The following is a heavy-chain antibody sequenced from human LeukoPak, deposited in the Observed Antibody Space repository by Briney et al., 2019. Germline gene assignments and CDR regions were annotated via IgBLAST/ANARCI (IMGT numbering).Heavy chain of an antibody. CDR1: GGSFSGYY. CDR3: ARRRYIAVNWFDP. Sequence: PSETLSLTCAVYGGSFSGYYWSWIRQPPGKGLEWIGEINHSGSTNYNPSLKSRVTISVDTSKNQFSLKLSSVTAADTAVYYCARRRYIAVNWFDPWGQGTLVTVSS. J-gene: IGHJ5*02. D-gene: IGHD6-19*01. V-gene: IGHV4-34*01. CDR2: INHSGST.